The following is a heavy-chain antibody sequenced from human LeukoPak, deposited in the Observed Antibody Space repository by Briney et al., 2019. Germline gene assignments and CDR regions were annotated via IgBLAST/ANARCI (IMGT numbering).Heavy chain of an antibody. Sequence: SETLSLTCTVAGGSISSCSYYWGWIRQPPGKGLEWIGSIYYSGSTYYNPSLKSRVTISVDTSKNQFSLKLSSVTAADTAVYYCAREEVGVVPADYWGQGTLVTVSS. V-gene: IGHV4-39*02. CDR3: AREEVGVVPADY. CDR2: IYYSGST. J-gene: IGHJ4*02. CDR1: GGSISSCSYY. D-gene: IGHD2-2*01.